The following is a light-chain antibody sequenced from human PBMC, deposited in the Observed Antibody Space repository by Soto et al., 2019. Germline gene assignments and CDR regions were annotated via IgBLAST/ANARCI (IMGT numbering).Light chain of an antibody. CDR1: QSLTRN. V-gene: IGKV3D-15*01. CDR2: SAS. CDR3: QNYNLS. Sequence: EIVMTQSPATLSVSPGERVTLSCRASQSLTRNLAWYQHKPGQSPRLLIYSASTRATGVPDRFSGSGSGTHFTLTITRLEPEDFAIYICQNYNLSFGPGTKVDI. J-gene: IGKJ3*01.